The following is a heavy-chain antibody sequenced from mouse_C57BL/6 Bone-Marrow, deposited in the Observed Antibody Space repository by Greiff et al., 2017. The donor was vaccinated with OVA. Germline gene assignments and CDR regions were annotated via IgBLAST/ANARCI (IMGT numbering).Heavy chain of an antibody. D-gene: IGHD1-1*01. CDR1: GFNIKDDY. J-gene: IGHJ1*03. CDR3: TFDYYGSSYWYFDV. Sequence: EVKLVESGAELVRPGASVKLSCTASGFNIKDDYMHWVKQRPEQGLEWIGWIDPENGDTEYASKFQGKATITADTSSNTAYLQLSSLTSEDTAVYYCTFDYYGSSYWYFDVWGTGTTVTVSS. V-gene: IGHV14-4*01. CDR2: IDPENGDT.